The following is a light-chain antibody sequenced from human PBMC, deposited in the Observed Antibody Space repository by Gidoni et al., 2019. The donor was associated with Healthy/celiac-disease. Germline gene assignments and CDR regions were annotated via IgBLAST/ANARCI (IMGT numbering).Light chain of an antibody. CDR1: QSVSSY. V-gene: IGKV3-11*01. Sequence: EVVLTPSPSTLSLSPGESATLSCRASQSVSSYLAWYQQNPGQAPRLLIYDASNRATGIPARFSGSGSGTDFTLTKSSREHEEFAVYYCQKRSNWPLLFTFGPXTKVDIK. CDR2: DAS. J-gene: IGKJ3*01. CDR3: QKRSNWPLLFT.